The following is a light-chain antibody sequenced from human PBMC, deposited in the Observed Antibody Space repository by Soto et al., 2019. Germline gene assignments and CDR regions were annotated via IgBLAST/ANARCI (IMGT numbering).Light chain of an antibody. Sequence: DIQVTQSPSSLSASVGDRVTIACRSSQSISSYLNWYQQKPGKAPKLLIYAASSLQSGVPSRFSGSGSGTDFTLTISSLQPEDFATYYCQQSYSTPLITSGQRTRLEIK. CDR2: AAS. CDR3: QQSYSTPLIT. J-gene: IGKJ5*01. CDR1: QSISSY. V-gene: IGKV1-39*01.